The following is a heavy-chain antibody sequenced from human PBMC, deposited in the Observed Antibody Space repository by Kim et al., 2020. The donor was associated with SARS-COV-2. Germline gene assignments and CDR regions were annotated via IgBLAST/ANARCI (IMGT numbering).Heavy chain of an antibody. CDR1: EFSFSSYS. CDR2: ISRSSSTI. Sequence: GGSLRLSCAASEFSFSSYSMNWVRQAPGKGLEWVSYISRSSSTINYADSVKGRFTISRDDAKKSLYLQMNSLRDEDTAVYYCARGFSDLGYNYYYMDVWGQGTTVTV. J-gene: IGHJ6*02. V-gene: IGHV3-48*02. D-gene: IGHD3-10*01. CDR3: ARGFSDLGYNYYYMDV.